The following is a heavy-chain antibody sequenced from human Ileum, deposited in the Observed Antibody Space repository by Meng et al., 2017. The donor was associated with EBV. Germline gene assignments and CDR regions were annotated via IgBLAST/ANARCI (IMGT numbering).Heavy chain of an antibody. J-gene: IGHJ4*02. CDR2: IYQSGST. V-gene: IGHV4-4*02. CDR1: GGSVSSGNW. CDR3: AREGGSFDILTGYDI. D-gene: IGHD3-9*01. Sequence: QGPRPESGPGPVKPSGALSLTCAVSGGSVSSGNWWSWVRQSPGKGLEWIGEIYQSGSTNYNPSLESRVTISLDKSENQLSLRLTSVTAADTAVYYCAREGGSFDILTGYDIWGQGTLVTVSS.